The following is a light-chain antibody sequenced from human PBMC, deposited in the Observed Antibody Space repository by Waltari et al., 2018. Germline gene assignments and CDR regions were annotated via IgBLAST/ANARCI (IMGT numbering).Light chain of an antibody. CDR2: KDR. Sequence: SYELTQPPSVSVSPGQTARITCSGDALAKQYAYWYQQKPGQAPVVMIYKDRERPSGIPERFSGSSSGTTVTLTISGVQAEDEADYYGQSADSSGTYVFGTGTKVTVL. CDR3: QSADSSGTYV. V-gene: IGLV3-25*03. CDR1: ALAKQY. J-gene: IGLJ1*01.